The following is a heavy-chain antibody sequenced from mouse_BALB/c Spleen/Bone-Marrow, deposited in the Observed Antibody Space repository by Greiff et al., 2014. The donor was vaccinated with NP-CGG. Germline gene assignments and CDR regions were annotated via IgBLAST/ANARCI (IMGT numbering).Heavy chain of an antibody. V-gene: IGHV1-62-2*01. CDR3: ARHEDRLRAWFAY. J-gene: IGHJ3*01. CDR1: GYTFTEYI. D-gene: IGHD3-2*02. Sequence: VQGVESGAELVKPGASVKLSCKASGYTFTEYIIHWVKQRSGQGLEWIGWFYPGSGSIKHNEKFKDKATLTADKSSSTVYMELSRLTSEDSAVYFCARHEDRLRAWFAYWGQGTLVTVSA. CDR2: FYPGSGSI.